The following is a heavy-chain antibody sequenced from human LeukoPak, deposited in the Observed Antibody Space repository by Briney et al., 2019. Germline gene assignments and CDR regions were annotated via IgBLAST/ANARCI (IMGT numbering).Heavy chain of an antibody. CDR1: GFTFSSHW. CDR2: INNDGSST. Sequence: GGSLRLSCAASGFTFSSHWMHWVRQAPGKGLVWVSRINNDGSSTPYADSVKGRFTISRDNAKNTLYLQMNSLRAEDTAVCYCARSNHGCHDYWGQGTLVTVSS. D-gene: IGHD4-11*01. CDR3: ARSNHGCHDY. J-gene: IGHJ4*02. V-gene: IGHV3-74*01.